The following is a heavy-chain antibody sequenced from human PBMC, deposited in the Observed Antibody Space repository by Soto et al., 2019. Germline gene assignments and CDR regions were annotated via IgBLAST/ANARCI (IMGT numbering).Heavy chain of an antibody. V-gene: IGHV3-7*03. CDR2: IKQDGSEK. Sequence: GGSLRLSCAASGFTFSSYWMSWVRQAPGKGLEWVANIKQDGSEKNYVDSVRGRFTISRDNAKNSLYLQMNSLRAEDTAVYYRAREDDSSGPRAFDIWGQGTMVTVSS. CDR3: AREDDSSGPRAFDI. D-gene: IGHD3-22*01. CDR1: GFTFSSYW. J-gene: IGHJ3*02.